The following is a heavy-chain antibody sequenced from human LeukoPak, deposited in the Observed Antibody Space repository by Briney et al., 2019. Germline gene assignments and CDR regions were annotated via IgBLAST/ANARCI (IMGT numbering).Heavy chain of an antibody. Sequence: SGGSLRLSCAASGFTVSTNYMNWVRQAPGKGLDWVSVLYSGSSTYYADSVEGRFTISRDSSKNTLFLQMNDLRAEDTAVYYCARVGDHFHWYLDLWGRGTLVTVSS. CDR2: LYSGSST. D-gene: IGHD3-3*02. J-gene: IGHJ2*01. CDR3: ARVGDHFHWYLDL. CDR1: GFTVSTNY. V-gene: IGHV3-53*01.